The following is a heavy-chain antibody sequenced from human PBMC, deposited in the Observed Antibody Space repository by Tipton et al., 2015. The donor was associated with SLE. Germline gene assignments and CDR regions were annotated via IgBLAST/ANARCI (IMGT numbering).Heavy chain of an antibody. V-gene: IGHV3-21*03. CDR2: ISSSSSYI. CDR1: GFTISSYS. Sequence: SLRLSCAASGFTISSYSMNWVRQAPGKGLELVSSISSSSSYIYYADSVKGRFTISRDNAKNSLYLQMNSLRAEDTAVYYCARALLAGPYYFDYWGQGTLVTVSS. J-gene: IGHJ4*02. CDR3: ARALLAGPYYFDY. D-gene: IGHD1-26*01.